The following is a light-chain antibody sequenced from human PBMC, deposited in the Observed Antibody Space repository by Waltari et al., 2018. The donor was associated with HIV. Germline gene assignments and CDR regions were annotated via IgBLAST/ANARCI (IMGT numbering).Light chain of an antibody. CDR2: WAS. CDR3: QQYYRTPLT. V-gene: IGKV4-1*01. Sequence: IVMTQSPDPLAVPLGERATVTCQARPTLLYSSNNKNYLAWYQHTPGQPPKLLIYWASTRQSGVPDRFSGSGSGTNFNLTINKLQAEYVATYYCQQYYRTPLTFGGGTRV. CDR1: PTLLYSSNNKNY. J-gene: IGKJ4*01.